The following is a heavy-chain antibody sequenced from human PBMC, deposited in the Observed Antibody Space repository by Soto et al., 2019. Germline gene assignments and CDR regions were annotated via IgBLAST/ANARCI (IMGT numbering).Heavy chain of an antibody. J-gene: IGHJ5*02. CDR2: INVYNGNT. CDR3: ARGVGSGSSYNQYNWFDT. CDR1: GYTFTNYG. D-gene: IGHD3-10*01. V-gene: IGHV1-18*01. Sequence: QVQLVQSGGEVKKPGASVKVSCKASGYTFTNYGISWVRQAPGQGLEWMGWINVYNGNTKYAQKVQGRVTMTTDTSTSTAYMELRSLRSDDTAVDYCARGVGSGSSYNQYNWFDTCGQGTLVTVSS.